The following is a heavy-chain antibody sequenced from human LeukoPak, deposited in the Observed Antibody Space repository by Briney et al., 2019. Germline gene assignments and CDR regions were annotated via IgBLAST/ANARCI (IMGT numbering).Heavy chain of an antibody. D-gene: IGHD3-10*01. CDR2: IIPIFGTA. CDR3: AKGLLRFGDLRVPFDY. J-gene: IGHJ4*02. CDR1: GGTFSSYA. Sequence: GASVKVSCKASGGTFSSYAISWVRQAPGQGLEWMGGIIPIFGTANYAQKFQGRVTITTDESTSTAYMELSSLRSEDTALYYCAKGLLRFGDLRVPFDYWGQGTLVTVSS. V-gene: IGHV1-69*05.